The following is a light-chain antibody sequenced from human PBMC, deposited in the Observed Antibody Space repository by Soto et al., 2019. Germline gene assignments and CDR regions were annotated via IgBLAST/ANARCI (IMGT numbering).Light chain of an antibody. CDR1: QHVTTTY. J-gene: IGKJ4*01. Sequence: IVLTQSPATLSLSPGERATLSCTASQHVTTTYIAWYQQKFGQAPRLLIYGASTRATGTPDRFTGGGFGTDFTLTISRVEPEDFAVYYCQQYDSSFTCGGGPKVEMK. V-gene: IGKV3-20*01. CDR2: GAS. CDR3: QQYDSSFT.